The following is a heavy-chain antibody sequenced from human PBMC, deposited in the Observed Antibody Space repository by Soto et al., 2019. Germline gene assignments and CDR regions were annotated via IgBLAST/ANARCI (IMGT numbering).Heavy chain of an antibody. CDR1: GYTFTGYY. V-gene: IGHV1-2*02. CDR2: INPNSGGT. D-gene: IGHD3-22*01. J-gene: IGHJ5*02. CDR3: ARAEYYYDSSGP. Sequence: ASVKVSCKASGYTFTGYYMHWVRQAPGQGLEWMGWINPNSGGTNYAQKFQGRVTMTTDTSTSTAYMELRSLRSDDTAVYYCARAEYYYDSSGPWGQGTLVTAPQ.